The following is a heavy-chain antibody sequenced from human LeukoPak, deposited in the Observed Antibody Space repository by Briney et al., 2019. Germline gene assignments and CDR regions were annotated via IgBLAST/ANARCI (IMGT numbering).Heavy chain of an antibody. CDR2: IYYSGST. CDR1: GGSISSYY. J-gene: IGHJ4*02. V-gene: IGHV4-59*01. Sequence: PSETLSLTCTVSGGSISSYYWSWIRQPPGKGLEWIGYIYYSGSTNYNPSLKSRVTISVDTSKNQFSLKLSSVTAADTAVYYCARARRYSYGYSPYYFDYWGQGTLVTVSS. CDR3: ARARRYSYGYSPYYFDY. D-gene: IGHD5-18*01.